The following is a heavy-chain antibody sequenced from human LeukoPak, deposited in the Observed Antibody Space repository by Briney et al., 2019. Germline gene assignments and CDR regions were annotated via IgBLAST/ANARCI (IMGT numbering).Heavy chain of an antibody. V-gene: IGHV1-69*06. D-gene: IGHD2-21*02. Sequence: GASVKVSCKASGGTFSSYTISWVRQAPGQGLEWMRGIIPLFGTANYAQKFQGRVTITADKSTSTAYMEVSSLRSEDTAVYYCARTYCGGDCYSSRGWFDTWGQGTLVTVSS. CDR3: ARTYCGGDCYSSRGWFDT. CDR1: GGTFSSYT. CDR2: IIPLFGTA. J-gene: IGHJ5*02.